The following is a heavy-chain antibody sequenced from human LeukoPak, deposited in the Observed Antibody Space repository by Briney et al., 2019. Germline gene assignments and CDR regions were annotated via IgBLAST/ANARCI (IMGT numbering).Heavy chain of an antibody. CDR3: AKDDAWLRFGE. V-gene: IGHV3-30*18. CDR1: GFIFSSYG. J-gene: IGHJ4*02. D-gene: IGHD3-10*01. CDR2: ISYDGGNI. Sequence: PGGSLRLSCAASGFIFSSYGMHWVRQAPGKGLEWVAVISYDGGNISYTDSVKGRFTISRDNSKNMVYLQVISLTAEDTAVYYCAKDDAWLRFGEWSQGTLVAVSA.